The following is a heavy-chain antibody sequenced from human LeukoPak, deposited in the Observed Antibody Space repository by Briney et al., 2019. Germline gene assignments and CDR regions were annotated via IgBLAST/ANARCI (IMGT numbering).Heavy chain of an antibody. CDR2: IKSKTDGGTT. CDR1: GFTFSKDW. Sequence: KTGGSLRLSCAASGFTFSKDWMSWVRQAPGKGLEWVGRIKSKTDGGTTDDAAPVKGRFTVSRDDSKNTLYLQMNSLKTEDTAVYYCTTYNDRDAFDIWGQGTMVTVSP. J-gene: IGHJ3*02. CDR3: TTYNDRDAFDI. V-gene: IGHV3-15*01. D-gene: IGHD1-14*01.